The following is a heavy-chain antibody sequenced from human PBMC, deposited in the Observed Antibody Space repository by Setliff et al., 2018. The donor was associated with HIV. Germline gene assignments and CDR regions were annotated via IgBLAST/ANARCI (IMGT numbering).Heavy chain of an antibody. J-gene: IGHJ4*02. CDR2: IKEDGSEI. Sequence: PGGSLRLSCAASGFTFSSYGMHWVRQAPGKGPEWVANIKEDGSEIYYVDSVKGRFTISRDNAKNSLYLQMDSLRAEDTAVYYCTRNEIWGQGTLVTVSS. CDR1: GFTFSSYG. CDR3: TRNEI. V-gene: IGHV3-7*01. D-gene: IGHD1-1*01.